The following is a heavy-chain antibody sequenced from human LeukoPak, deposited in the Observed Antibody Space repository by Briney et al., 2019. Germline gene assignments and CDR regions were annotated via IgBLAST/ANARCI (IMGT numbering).Heavy chain of an antibody. D-gene: IGHD1-14*01. CDR3: ARKLKIPTGIGEVYFDY. J-gene: IGHJ4*02. V-gene: IGHV3-66*01. CDR1: EFSVGSNY. Sequence: GGSLRLSCAASEFSVGSNYMTWVRQAPGKGLEWVSLIYSGGSTYYADSVKGRFTISRDNSKNTLYLQMNSLRAEDTAVYYCARKLKIPTGIGEVYFDYWGQGTLVTVSS. CDR2: IYSGGST.